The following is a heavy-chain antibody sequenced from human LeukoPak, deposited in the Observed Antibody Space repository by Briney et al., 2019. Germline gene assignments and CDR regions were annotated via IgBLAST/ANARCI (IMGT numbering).Heavy chain of an antibody. V-gene: IGHV3-23*01. CDR1: GSTFSNYA. D-gene: IGHD3-22*01. Sequence: GGSLRLSCAASGSTFSNYAMSWVRQAPGKGLEWVSGINGNGGSTYNADSVKGRFTISRDNAKNSLYLQMNSLRAEDTAVYYCARGPTMKMDVWGKGTTVTVSS. J-gene: IGHJ6*04. CDR3: ARGPTMKMDV. CDR2: INGNGGST.